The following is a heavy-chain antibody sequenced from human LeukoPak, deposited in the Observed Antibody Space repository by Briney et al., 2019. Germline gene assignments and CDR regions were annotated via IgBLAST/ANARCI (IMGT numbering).Heavy chain of an antibody. V-gene: IGHV1-2*02. CDR1: GYTFTGYY. Sequence: ASVKVSCKASGYTFTGYYMHWVRQAPGQGLEWMGWINPNSGGTNYAQKFQGRVTMTRDTSISTAYMELSRLRSDDTAVYYCARGYYDSSGYRYYYYYYMDVWGKGTTVTISS. CDR3: ARGYYDSSGYRYYYYYYMDV. J-gene: IGHJ6*03. D-gene: IGHD3-22*01. CDR2: INPNSGGT.